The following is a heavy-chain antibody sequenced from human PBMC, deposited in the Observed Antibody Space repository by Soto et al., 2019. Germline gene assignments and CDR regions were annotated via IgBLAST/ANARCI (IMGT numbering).Heavy chain of an antibody. D-gene: IGHD3-22*01. CDR2: IIPIFGTA. J-gene: IGHJ3*02. V-gene: IGHV1-69*12. CDR1: GGTFSSYA. CDR3: ARVTRSSSGYYSGRDDFDI. Sequence: QVQLVQSGAEVKKPGSSVKVSCKASGGTFSSYAISWVRQAPGQGLEWMGGIIPIFGTANYEQKFQGRVTITAEESTSTAYLELSSLRSEATAVYYCARVTRSSSGYYSGRDDFDIWGQGTMVTVDS.